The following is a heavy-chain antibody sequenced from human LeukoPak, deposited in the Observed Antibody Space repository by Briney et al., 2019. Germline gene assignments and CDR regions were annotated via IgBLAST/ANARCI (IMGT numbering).Heavy chain of an antibody. D-gene: IGHD3-9*01. CDR3: AKSPLYYDILTGYYVH. CDR1: GFTFDDYA. CDR2: ISWNSGSI. J-gene: IGHJ4*02. V-gene: IGHV3-9*01. Sequence: PGRSLRLSCAASGFTFDDYAMHWVRQAPGKGLEWVSGISWNSGSIGYADSVKGRFTISRENAKNSLYLQMNSLRAEDTALYYCAKSPLYYDILTGYYVHWGQGTLVTVSS.